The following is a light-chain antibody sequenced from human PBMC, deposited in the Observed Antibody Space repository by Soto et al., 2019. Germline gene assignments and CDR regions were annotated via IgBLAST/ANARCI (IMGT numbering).Light chain of an antibody. Sequence: DIQLTQSPSTLSASVGDRVTIACRASQSIDTWLAWYQQKPGNAPKLLIYKASNLESGVPSRFSGSGSGTEFILTIRGLQRDDFASYYCQQYNNYPRTFGQGTKV. CDR3: QQYNNYPRT. CDR1: QSIDTW. V-gene: IGKV1-5*03. CDR2: KAS. J-gene: IGKJ1*01.